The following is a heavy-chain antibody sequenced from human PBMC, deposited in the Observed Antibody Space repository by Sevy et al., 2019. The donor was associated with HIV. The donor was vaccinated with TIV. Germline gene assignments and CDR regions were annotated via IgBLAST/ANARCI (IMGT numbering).Heavy chain of an antibody. CDR1: GGTFSIYA. D-gene: IGHD3-22*01. Sequence: ASVKVSCRASGGTFSIYAITWVRQSPGQGLEWMGGIIPMFGTTNYAQKFQGRVTITADESTNTAYMELSSLRSEDTAVYYCAGDDSSGLNWFDPWGQGTLVTVSS. V-gene: IGHV1-69*13. CDR3: AGDDSSGLNWFDP. CDR2: IIPMFGTT. J-gene: IGHJ5*02.